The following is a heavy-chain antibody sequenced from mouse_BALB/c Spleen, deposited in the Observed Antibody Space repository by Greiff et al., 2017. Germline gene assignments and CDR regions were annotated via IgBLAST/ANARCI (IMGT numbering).Heavy chain of an antibody. J-gene: IGHJ4*01. D-gene: IGHD1-1*01. CDR3: ARDMENYYGSLPMGY. Sequence: EVNLVESGGGLVKPGGSLKLSCAASGFTFSDYYMYWVRQTPEKRLEWVATISDGGSYTYYPDSVKGRFTISRDNTKNNLYLQMSSLKSEDTAMYYCARDMENYYGSLPMGYWGQGTSVTVSS. CDR2: ISDGGSYT. CDR1: GFTFSDYY. V-gene: IGHV5-4*02.